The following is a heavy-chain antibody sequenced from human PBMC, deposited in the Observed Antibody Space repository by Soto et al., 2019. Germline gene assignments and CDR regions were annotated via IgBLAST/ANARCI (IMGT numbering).Heavy chain of an antibody. CDR2: ISAYNGNT. V-gene: IGHV1-18*01. D-gene: IGHD6-19*01. Sequence: QVQLVQSGAEVKKPGASVKVSCKASGYTFTSYGISWVRQVPGQGLEWMGWISAYNGNTNYAQKLQGRVTMTTDTSTSTAYMELRSLRSDDTAVYYCARGLAVAGTIIHDAFDIWGQGTMVTVSS. CDR3: ARGLAVAGTIIHDAFDI. CDR1: GYTFTSYG. J-gene: IGHJ3*02.